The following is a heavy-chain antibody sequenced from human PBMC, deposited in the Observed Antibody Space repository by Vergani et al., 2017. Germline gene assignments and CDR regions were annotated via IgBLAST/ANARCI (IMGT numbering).Heavy chain of an antibody. V-gene: IGHV3-30*02. J-gene: IGHJ4*02. CDR1: GFTFSSYG. CDR3: AKDRDRFFDY. CDR2: VRYDGSNK. Sequence: VQLVESGGVVVQPGGSLRLSCAASGFTFSSYGMHWVRQAPGKGLEWVAFVRYDGSNKYYADSVKGRFTISRDNSKNTLYLQMNSLRAEDTAVYYCAKDRDRFFDYWGQGTLVTVSS. D-gene: IGHD3-3*01.